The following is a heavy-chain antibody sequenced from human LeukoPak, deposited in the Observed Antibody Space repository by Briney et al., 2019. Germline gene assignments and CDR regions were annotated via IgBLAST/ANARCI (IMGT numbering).Heavy chain of an antibody. Sequence: TGGSLRLSCAASGLTFSDYSMNWVRQAPGKGLEWVSSIFRRNSYIYYSDSVKGRFTISRDDAKNSLYLQMNSLRADDTAMYYCARVSRVAYSSSWYLDYWGQGTLVTVSS. CDR2: IFRRNSYI. J-gene: IGHJ4*02. V-gene: IGHV3-21*06. CDR1: GLTFSDYS. D-gene: IGHD6-13*01. CDR3: ARVSRVAYSSSWYLDY.